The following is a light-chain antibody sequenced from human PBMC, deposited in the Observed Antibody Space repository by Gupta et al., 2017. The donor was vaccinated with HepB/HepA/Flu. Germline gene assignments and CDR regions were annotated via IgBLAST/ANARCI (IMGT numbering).Light chain of an antibody. V-gene: IGKV1-33*01. J-gene: IGKJ2*01. CDR3: QQYYDLPYT. Sequence: DIQITRSPSSLSASVGDKVTITCQASQDINNYLIWYQQKPGRAPKLLIYDTSNLETGVPSRFSGSGSGTEFTLTISSLQPEDIATYLCQQYYDLPYTFGQGTNLESK. CDR2: DTS. CDR1: QDINNY.